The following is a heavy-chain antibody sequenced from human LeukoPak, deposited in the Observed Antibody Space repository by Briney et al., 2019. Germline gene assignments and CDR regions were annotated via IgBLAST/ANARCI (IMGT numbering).Heavy chain of an antibody. V-gene: IGHV3-7*01. CDR2: IKQDGSEK. CDR1: GFTFSSYW. D-gene: IGHD2-15*01. J-gene: IGHJ6*03. CDR3: ARVGAARYYYYYMDV. Sequence: PGGSLRLSCAASGFTFSSYWMSWDRQAPGKGLEWVANIKQDGSEKYYVDSLKGRFTVSRDNAKNSLYLQINSLRAGDTAVYYCARVGAARYYYYYMDVWGKGTTVTVSS.